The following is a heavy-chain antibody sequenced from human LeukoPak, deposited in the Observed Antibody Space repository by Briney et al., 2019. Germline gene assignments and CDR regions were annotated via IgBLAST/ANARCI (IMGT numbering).Heavy chain of an antibody. J-gene: IGHJ4*02. CDR2: IYYSGST. CDR1: GGSIGSSSYY. CDR3: AGNYYDSSGYYSTFDY. V-gene: IGHV4-39*01. Sequence: PSETLSLTCTVSGGSIGSSSYYWGWIRQPPGKGLEWIGSIYYSGSTYYNPSLKSRVTISVDTSKNQFSLKLSSVTAADTAVYYCAGNYYDSSGYYSTFDYWGQGTLVTVSS. D-gene: IGHD3-22*01.